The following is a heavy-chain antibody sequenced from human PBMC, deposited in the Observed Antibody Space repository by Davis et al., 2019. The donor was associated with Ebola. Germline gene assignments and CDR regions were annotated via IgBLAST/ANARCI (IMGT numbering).Heavy chain of an antibody. CDR3: ARGRSRMVQGWSLVKYYYYGMDV. CDR1: GYTFISYG. J-gene: IGHJ6*02. D-gene: IGHD3-10*01. CDR2: INPNSGGT. V-gene: IGHV1-2*04. Sequence: ASVKVSCKASGYTFISYGISWVRQAPGQGLEWMGWINPNSGGTNYAQKFQGWVTMTRDTSISTAYMELSRLRSDDTAVYYCARGRSRMVQGWSLVKYYYYGMDVWGQGTTVTVSS.